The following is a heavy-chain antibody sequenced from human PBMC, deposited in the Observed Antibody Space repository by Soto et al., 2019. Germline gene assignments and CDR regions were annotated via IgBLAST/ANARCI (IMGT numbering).Heavy chain of an antibody. J-gene: IGHJ5*02. D-gene: IGHD2-15*01. CDR3: ARHASAEVAPANGAWFDP. Sequence: ASVKVSCKASGYTFTGYYMNWVRQAPGQGLEGMGSINPHSGGAKFAQKFQGRIRMTRDVYTGTAYMDEASLTSDDQAVYYCARHASAEVAPANGAWFDPWGQGTLVTVSS. CDR2: INPHSGGA. V-gene: IGHV1-2*02. CDR1: GYTFTGYY.